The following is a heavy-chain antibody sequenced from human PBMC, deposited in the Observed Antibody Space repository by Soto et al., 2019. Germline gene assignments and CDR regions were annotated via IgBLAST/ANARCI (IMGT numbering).Heavy chain of an antibody. CDR2: INSDGSHT. CDR1: GFTFFAYW. Sequence: EVQLVESGGGLVQPGGSLRLSCAASGFTFFAYWIHWVRQVPGKGLVWVSRINSDGSHTSYADSVRGRFTISRDNSKNTVYLQMNSLTAEDTAVYYCAKEHYYGDYSGENWFDYWGKGSLVTVSS. V-gene: IGHV3-74*01. J-gene: IGHJ5*01. CDR3: AKEHYYGDYSGENWFDY. D-gene: IGHD4-17*01.